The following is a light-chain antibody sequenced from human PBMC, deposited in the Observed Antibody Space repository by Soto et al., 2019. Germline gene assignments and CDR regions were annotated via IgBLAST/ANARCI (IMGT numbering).Light chain of an antibody. CDR2: GNS. J-gene: IGLJ2*01. Sequence: VLTQPPSVSGAPGQRVTISCTGSSSNIGANSDVHWYQQLPGTAPKLLIYGNSNRPSGVPDRFSGSKSGTSASLAITGLQAEDEADYYCQAYDTSLSGVVFGGGTKLTVL. V-gene: IGLV1-40*01. CDR3: QAYDTSLSGVV. CDR1: SSNIGANSD.